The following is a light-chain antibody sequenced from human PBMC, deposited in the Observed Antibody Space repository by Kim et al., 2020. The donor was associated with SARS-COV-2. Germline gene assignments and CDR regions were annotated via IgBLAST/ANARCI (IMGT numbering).Light chain of an antibody. CDR2: EVS. CDR3: CSYADWV. J-gene: IGLJ3*02. Sequence: QSALTQPASVSGSPGQSITISCTGTSSDVGSYNLVSWYQQHPGKAPKLMIYEVSKRPSGVSNRFSGSKSGNTASLTISGLQAEDEADYYCCSYADWVFGGGTKLTVL. CDR1: SSDVGSYNL. V-gene: IGLV2-23*02.